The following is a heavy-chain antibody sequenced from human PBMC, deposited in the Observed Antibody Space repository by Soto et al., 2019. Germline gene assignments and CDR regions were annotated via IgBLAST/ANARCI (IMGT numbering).Heavy chain of an antibody. J-gene: IGHJ4*02. CDR1: GGSFSGYY. V-gene: IGHV4-34*01. CDR2: INHSGST. D-gene: IGHD6-19*01. CDR3: ARWGSGWYYFDY. Sequence: QVQLQQWGAGLLKPSETLSLTCAVYGGSFSGYYWSWIRQPPGPGLEWVGEINHSGSTNYNPSLKSRVTISVDTSKNQFSLKLSSVTAADTAVYYCARWGSGWYYFDYWGQGTLVTVSS.